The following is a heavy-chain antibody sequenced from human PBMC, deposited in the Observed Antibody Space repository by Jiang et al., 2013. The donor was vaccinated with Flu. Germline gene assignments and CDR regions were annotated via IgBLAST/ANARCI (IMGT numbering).Heavy chain of an antibody. CDR3: ARRRSVAAAGIMVDWFDP. D-gene: IGHD6-13*01. Sequence: GAEVKKPGASVKVSCKASGYTFTSYAMHWVRQAPGQRLEWMGWINAGNGNTKYSQKFQGRVTITRDTSASTAYMELSSLRSEDTAVYYCARRRSVAAAGIMVDWFDPWGQGTLVTVSS. CDR2: INAGNGNT. V-gene: IGHV1-3*01. CDR1: GYTFTSYA. J-gene: IGHJ5*02.